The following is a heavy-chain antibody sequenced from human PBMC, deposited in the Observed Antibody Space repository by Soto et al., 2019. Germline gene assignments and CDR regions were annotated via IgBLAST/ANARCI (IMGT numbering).Heavy chain of an antibody. D-gene: IGHD2-8*01. CDR3: ASRRRYCTNGVCYLSGMDV. J-gene: IGHJ6*02. CDR1: GGTFSSYA. V-gene: IGHV1-69*06. CDR2: IIPIFGTA. Sequence: QVQLVQSGAEVKKPESSVKVSCKASGGTFSSYAISWVRQAPGQGLEWMGGIIPIFGTANYAQKFQGRVTITADKSTSTAYMELSSLRSEDTAVYYCASRRRYCTNGVCYLSGMDVWGQGTTVTVSS.